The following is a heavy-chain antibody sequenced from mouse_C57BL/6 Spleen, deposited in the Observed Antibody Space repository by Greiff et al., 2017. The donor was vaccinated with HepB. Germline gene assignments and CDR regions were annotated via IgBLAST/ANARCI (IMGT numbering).Heavy chain of an antibody. CDR1: GFSLTSYG. V-gene: IGHV2-2*01. CDR2: IWSGGST. J-gene: IGHJ2*01. Sequence: VKLVESGPGLVQPSQSLSITCTVSGFSLTSYGVHWVRQSPGKGLEWLGVIWSGGSTDYNAAFISRLSISKDNSKSQFFFKMNSLQADDTAIYYCARGHGSSGLDYWGQGTTLTVSS. D-gene: IGHD1-1*01. CDR3: ARGHGSSGLDY.